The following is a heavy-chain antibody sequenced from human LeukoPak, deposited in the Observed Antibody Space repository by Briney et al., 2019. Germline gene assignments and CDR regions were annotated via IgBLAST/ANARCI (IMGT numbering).Heavy chain of an antibody. D-gene: IGHD2-2*01. CDR2: IYYSGST. J-gene: IGHJ5*02. CDR1: GGSISDYS. Sequence: SETLSLTCTVSGGSISDYSWSWIRQPPGKGLEWIGYIYYSGSTNSGSTDYNPSLKSRLTISVDTSKNQFSLSLISVTAADTAVYYCGRGLDRYQPLQAWGQGTLVTVSS. CDR3: GRGLDRYQPLQA. V-gene: IGHV4-59*08.